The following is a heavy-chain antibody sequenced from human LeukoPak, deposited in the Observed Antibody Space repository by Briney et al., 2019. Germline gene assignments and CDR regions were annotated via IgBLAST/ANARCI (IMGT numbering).Heavy chain of an antibody. D-gene: IGHD5-12*01. CDR1: GNSFINYY. Sequence: ASVKVSCKASGNSFINYYIHWVRQAPGRGLEWIGLNNPTDGNTDSAQTFQGRVTMTTDTSTSTACMELRSLRSDDTAVYYCARDREVWLRPRRRYYFHYWGQGTLVTVSS. V-gene: IGHV1-46*01. J-gene: IGHJ4*02. CDR2: NNPTDGNT. CDR3: ARDREVWLRPRRRYYFHY.